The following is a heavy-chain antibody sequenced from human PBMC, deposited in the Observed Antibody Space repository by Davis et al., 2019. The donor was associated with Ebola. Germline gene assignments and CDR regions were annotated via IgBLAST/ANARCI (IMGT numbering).Heavy chain of an antibody. J-gene: IGHJ4*02. D-gene: IGHD3-16*01. Sequence: GSLRLSCAVYGGSFSGYYWSWIRQPPGKGLEWIGYIYYSGSTNYNPSLKSRVTISVDTSKNQFSLKLSSVTAADTAVYYCASPGGSWGFDYWGQGTLVTVSS. CDR1: GGSFSGYY. V-gene: IGHV4-59*12. CDR2: IYYSGST. CDR3: ASPGGSWGFDY.